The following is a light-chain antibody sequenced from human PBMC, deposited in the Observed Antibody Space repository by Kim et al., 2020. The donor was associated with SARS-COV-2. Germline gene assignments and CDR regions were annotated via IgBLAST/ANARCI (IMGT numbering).Light chain of an antibody. CDR1: QSVSSNY. Sequence: PGERATLSCRASQSVSSNYLAWYQQRRGQAPRLLIFDVSRRVTGIPDRFSGSGFGTDFTLTISRLEPEDFAVYHCQHYGGSPPNTFGQGTRLEIK. V-gene: IGKV3-20*01. CDR2: DVS. CDR3: QHYGGSPPNT. J-gene: IGKJ5*01.